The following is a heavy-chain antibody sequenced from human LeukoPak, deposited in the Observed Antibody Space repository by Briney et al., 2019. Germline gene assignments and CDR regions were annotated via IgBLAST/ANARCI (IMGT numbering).Heavy chain of an antibody. V-gene: IGHV4-4*07. CDR3: ARDPSSFGGRFDT. J-gene: IGHJ5*02. Sequence: SETLSLTCSVSGVSITSYYWNWIRQLAGKGLEWIGRIYSSGSTNYNPSLKSRVTMSVYTSKSQFSLNLSSVTAADTAVYYCARDPSSFGGRFDTWGQGTLVAVSS. CDR2: IYSSGST. CDR1: GVSITSYY. D-gene: IGHD3-10*01.